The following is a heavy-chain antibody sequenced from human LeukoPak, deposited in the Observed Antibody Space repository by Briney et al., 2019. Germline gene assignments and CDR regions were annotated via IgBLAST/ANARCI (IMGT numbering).Heavy chain of an antibody. J-gene: IGHJ5*02. Sequence: GGSLRLSCAASGFTVSSNYMSWVRQAPGKGLEWVSVIYSGGSTYYADSVKGRFTISRDNSKNTLYLQMNSLRDEDTALYYRARDWMGQGNLWGQGTLVTVSS. D-gene: IGHD2-2*03. CDR2: IYSGGST. V-gene: IGHV3-53*01. CDR3: ARDWMGQGNL. CDR1: GFTVSSNY.